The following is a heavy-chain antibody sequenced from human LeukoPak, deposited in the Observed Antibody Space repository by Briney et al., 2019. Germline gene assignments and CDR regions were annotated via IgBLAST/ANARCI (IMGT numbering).Heavy chain of an antibody. V-gene: IGHV4-34*01. J-gene: IGHJ4*02. CDR2: INHSGST. CDR3: GDGRSLDY. Sequence: SETLSLICAVYGGSFSGYYWSWIRQPPGKGLEWIGEINHSGSTNYNPSLKSRVTISVDTSKNQFSLKLSSVTAADTAVYYCGDGRSLDYWGQGTLVTVSS. CDR1: GGSFSGYY.